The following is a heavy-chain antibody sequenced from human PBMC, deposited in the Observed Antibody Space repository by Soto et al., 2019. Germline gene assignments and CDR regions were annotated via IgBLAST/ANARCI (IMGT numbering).Heavy chain of an antibody. Sequence: SETLSLTCAVYGGSFSGYYWSWIRQPPGKGLEWIGEINHSGSTNYNPSLKSRVTISVDTSKNQFSLKLSSVTAADTAVYYCARTYYYDGMDVWGQGTSVTASS. CDR2: INHSGST. V-gene: IGHV4-34*01. J-gene: IGHJ6*02. CDR1: GGSFSGYY. CDR3: ARTYYYDGMDV.